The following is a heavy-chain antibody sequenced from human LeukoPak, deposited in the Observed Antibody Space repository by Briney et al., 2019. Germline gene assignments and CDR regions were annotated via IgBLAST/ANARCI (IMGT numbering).Heavy chain of an antibody. V-gene: IGHV3-33*01. CDR2: IWYDGSNE. D-gene: IGHD6-13*01. CDR1: GFTFNTYA. J-gene: IGHJ2*01. CDR3: ARDSASIAAAVYWYFDL. Sequence: GGSLRLSCAASGFTFNTYAMNWVRQAPGKGLEWVAVIWYDGSNEYYADSVKGRFTISRDNSKNTLYLQMNSLRAEDSAVYFCARDSASIAAAVYWYFDLWGRGTLSLSPQ.